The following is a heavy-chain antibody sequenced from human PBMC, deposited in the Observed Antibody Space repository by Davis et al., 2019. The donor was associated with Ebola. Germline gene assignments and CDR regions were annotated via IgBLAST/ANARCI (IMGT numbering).Heavy chain of an antibody. D-gene: IGHD6-13*01. Sequence: PGGSLRLSCAASGFTFSSYSMNWVRQAPGKGLEWVPSISSSSSYIYYADSVKGRFTISRDNAKNSLYLQMNSLRAEDTAVYYCAALAAARISGFDPWGQGTLVTVSS. CDR2: ISSSSSYI. V-gene: IGHV3-21*01. CDR1: GFTFSSYS. CDR3: AALAAARISGFDP. J-gene: IGHJ5*02.